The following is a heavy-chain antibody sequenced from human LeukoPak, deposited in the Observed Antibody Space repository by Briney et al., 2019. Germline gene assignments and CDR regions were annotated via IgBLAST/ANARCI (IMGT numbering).Heavy chain of an antibody. CDR2: ISSSSSYI. V-gene: IGHV3-21*01. D-gene: IGHD2-8*01. CDR3: AKDRCSNGVGCYYYYMDV. Sequence: GGSLRLSCAASGFTFSSYSMNWVRQAPGKGLEWVSSISSSSSYIYYADSVKGRFTISRDSSKNILYLQMNSLRAEDTAVYYCAKDRCSNGVGCYYYYMDVWGKGTTVTISS. J-gene: IGHJ6*03. CDR1: GFTFSSYS.